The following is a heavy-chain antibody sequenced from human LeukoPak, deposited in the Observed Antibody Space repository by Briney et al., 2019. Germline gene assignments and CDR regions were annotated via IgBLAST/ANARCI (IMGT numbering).Heavy chain of an antibody. V-gene: IGHV3-23*01. D-gene: IGHD5-12*01. CDR3: ARFIVATKSLDY. J-gene: IGHJ4*02. Sequence: PGGSLRLSCAASGFTFSSYAMSWVRQAPGKGLEWVSAISGSGGSTYYADSVKGRFTISRDNSKNTLYLQMNSLRAEDTAVYYCARFIVATKSLDYWGQGTLVTVSS. CDR1: GFTFSSYA. CDR2: ISGSGGST.